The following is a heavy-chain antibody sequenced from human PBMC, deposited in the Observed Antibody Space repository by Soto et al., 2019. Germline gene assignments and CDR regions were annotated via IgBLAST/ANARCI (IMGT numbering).Heavy chain of an antibody. CDR2: TYYRSKWYN. J-gene: IGHJ4*02. Sequence: SQTLSLTCAISGDRVSSNSAAWNWIRQSPSRGLEWLGRTYYRSKWYNDYAVSVKSRITIDPDTSKNQFSLQLNSVTPEDTAVYFCARLRDYYGSSGYFSEALDFWGQGTLVTVSS. D-gene: IGHD3-22*01. CDR3: ARLRDYYGSSGYFSEALDF. CDR1: GDRVSSNSAA. V-gene: IGHV6-1*01.